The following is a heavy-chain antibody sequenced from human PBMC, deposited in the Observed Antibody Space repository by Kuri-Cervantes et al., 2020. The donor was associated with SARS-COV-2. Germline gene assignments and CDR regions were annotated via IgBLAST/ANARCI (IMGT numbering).Heavy chain of an antibody. CDR3: ARGITMIVVVTPFDY. CDR2: ISSSSSYI. D-gene: IGHD3-22*01. J-gene: IGHJ4*02. V-gene: IGHV3-21*01. CDR1: GFTFSSYS. Sequence: GGSLRLSCAASGFTFSSYSMNWVRQAPGKGLEWVSSISSSSSYIYYADSAKGRFTISRDNAKNSLYLQMNSLRAEDTAVYYCARGITMIVVVTPFDYWGQGTLVTVSS.